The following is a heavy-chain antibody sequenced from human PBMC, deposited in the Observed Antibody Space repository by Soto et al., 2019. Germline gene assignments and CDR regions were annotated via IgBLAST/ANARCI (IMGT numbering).Heavy chain of an antibody. V-gene: IGHV4-59*01. Sequence: SATLSRTCTVCGGSIRSYYCSWIRPPQGKGLEWIGYIYYSGTTNYNPSLKSRVTMSADTSKNQFSLKLNSVTAADTAVYYCARMNYYDTSGYPFDYWGQGMMVTVSS. D-gene: IGHD3-22*01. CDR1: GGSIRSYY. CDR3: ARMNYYDTSGYPFDY. CDR2: IYYSGTT. J-gene: IGHJ4*02.